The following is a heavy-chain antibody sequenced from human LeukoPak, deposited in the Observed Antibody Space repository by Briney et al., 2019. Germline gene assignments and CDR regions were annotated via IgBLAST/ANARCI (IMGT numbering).Heavy chain of an antibody. J-gene: IGHJ6*03. CDR3: AALYSGYDYYYYYMDV. V-gene: IGHV3-21*01. D-gene: IGHD5-12*01. Sequence: GGSLRLSCAASGFTFSSYSMNWVRQAPGKGLEWVSSISSSSSYIYYADSVKGRFTISRDNAKNSLYLQMNSLRAEDTAVYYCAALYSGYDYYYYYMDVWGKGTTVTVSS. CDR1: GFTFSSYS. CDR2: ISSSSSYI.